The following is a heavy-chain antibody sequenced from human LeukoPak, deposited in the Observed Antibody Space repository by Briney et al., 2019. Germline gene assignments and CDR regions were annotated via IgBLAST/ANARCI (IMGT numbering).Heavy chain of an antibody. Sequence: GGSLRLSCAASGFTFSSYAMSWVRQAPGKGLEWVANIKQDGSEKYYVDSVKGRFTISRDNAKNSLYLQMNSLRAEDTAVYYCARSEGGYCSSTSCYPFRYYYYYMDVWGKGTTVTVSS. V-gene: IGHV3-7*01. D-gene: IGHD2-2*01. CDR2: IKQDGSEK. J-gene: IGHJ6*03. CDR1: GFTFSSYA. CDR3: ARSEGGYCSSTSCYPFRYYYYYMDV.